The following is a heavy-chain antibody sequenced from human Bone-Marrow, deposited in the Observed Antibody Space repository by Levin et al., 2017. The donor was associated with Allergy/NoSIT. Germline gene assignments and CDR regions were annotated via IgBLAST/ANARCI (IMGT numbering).Heavy chain of an antibody. D-gene: IGHD4-11*01. CDR3: ARDSIYSLVDP. Sequence: TPSETLSLTCTVFGGSISTYYWSWIRQPAGKGLEWIGRLYTSGSTNYNPSLKSRVTMSVDTSKNQFSLKLSSVTAADTAVYYCARDSIYSLVDPWGQGILVTVSS. CDR2: LYTSGST. V-gene: IGHV4-4*07. J-gene: IGHJ5*02. CDR1: GGSISTYY.